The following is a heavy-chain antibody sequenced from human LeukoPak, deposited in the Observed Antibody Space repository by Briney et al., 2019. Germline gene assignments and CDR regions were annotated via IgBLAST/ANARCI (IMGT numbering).Heavy chain of an antibody. V-gene: IGHV4-59*01. Sequence: SETLSLTCTVSGGSISSYYWSWIRQPPGKGLEWIGYIYYSGGTNYNPSLKSRVTISVDTSKNQFSLKLSSVTAAGTAVYYCARGYSYYAFDIWGQGTMVTVSS. CDR3: ARGYSYYAFDI. J-gene: IGHJ3*02. CDR2: IYYSGGT. D-gene: IGHD5-18*01. CDR1: GGSISSYY.